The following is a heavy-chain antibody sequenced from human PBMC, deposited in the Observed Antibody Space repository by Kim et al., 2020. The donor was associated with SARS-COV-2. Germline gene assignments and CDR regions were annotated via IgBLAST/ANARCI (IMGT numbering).Heavy chain of an antibody. J-gene: IGHJ5*02. CDR2: N. CDR3: AREAEGWFDP. Sequence: NYSRPTLKRRITIPVDTAKNQFHLKLRSVTAADTAVYYCAREAEGWFDPWGQGTLVTVSS. D-gene: IGHD6-25*01. V-gene: IGHV4-31*02.